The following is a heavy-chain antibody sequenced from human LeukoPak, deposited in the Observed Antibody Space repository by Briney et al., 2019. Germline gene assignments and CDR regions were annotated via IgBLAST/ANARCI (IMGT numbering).Heavy chain of an antibody. D-gene: IGHD5-18*01. V-gene: IGHV3-7*03. J-gene: IGHJ5*02. CDR3: ASLDTAKQPLANH. Sequence: GGSLRLCCVASGLTVSNHWMSWVRQAPGKGLEWVANIREERGQEYYVDSVKGRFTISKNSAKNSLYLQMNTLRVEDTAMYYCASLDTAKQPLANHWGQGTLVTVSS. CDR2: IREERGQE. CDR1: GLTVSNHW.